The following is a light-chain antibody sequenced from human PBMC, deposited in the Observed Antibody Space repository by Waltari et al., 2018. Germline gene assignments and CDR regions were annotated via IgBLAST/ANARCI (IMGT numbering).Light chain of an antibody. CDR2: ALS. CDR1: QGVSRY. CDR3: QQLNSYPHT. V-gene: IGKV1-9*01. J-gene: IGKJ4*01. Sequence: DIQLTQSPSFLSASVGDSVTITCRATQGVSRYLAWYQQKQGKATQLLIYALSTLQSGVPSRFSGSGSGTQFTLTISSLQPEDFATYYCQQLNSYPHTFGGGTKVEIK.